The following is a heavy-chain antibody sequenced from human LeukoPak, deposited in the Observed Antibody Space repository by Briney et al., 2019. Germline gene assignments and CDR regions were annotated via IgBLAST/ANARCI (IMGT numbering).Heavy chain of an antibody. Sequence: PGGSLRLSCGASGFTFNYYWMSWVRQAPGKGLEWVANLKPDGSDKYYVDSVKGRFTISRDNAKNSLYLQMNSLRAEDTAVYYCAREDMWAFDIWGQGTMVTVSS. V-gene: IGHV3-7*01. CDR1: GFTFNYYW. D-gene: IGHD2-15*01. CDR2: LKPDGSDK. J-gene: IGHJ3*02. CDR3: AREDMWAFDI.